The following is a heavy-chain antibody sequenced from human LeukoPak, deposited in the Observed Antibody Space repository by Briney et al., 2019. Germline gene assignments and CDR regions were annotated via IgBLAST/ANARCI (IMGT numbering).Heavy chain of an antibody. CDR1: GYTFTSYY. J-gene: IGHJ4*02. CDR2: INPSGGST. CDR3: ARDSMAPNYYDSCGYFDS. D-gene: IGHD3-22*01. Sequence: EASVKVSCKASGYTFTSYYMHWVRQAPGQGLEWMGIINPSGGSTSYAQKFQGRVTMTRDTSTSTVYMELSSLRSEDTAVYYCARDSMAPNYYDSCGYFDSWGQGTLVTVSS. V-gene: IGHV1-46*01.